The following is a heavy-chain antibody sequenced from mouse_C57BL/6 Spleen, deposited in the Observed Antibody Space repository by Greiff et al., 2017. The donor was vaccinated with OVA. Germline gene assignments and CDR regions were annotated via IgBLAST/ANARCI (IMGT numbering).Heavy chain of an antibody. V-gene: IGHV1-55*01. Sequence: VQLQQPGAELVKPGASVKMSCKASGYTFTSYWITWVKQRPGQGLEWIGDIYPGSGSTNYNEKFKSKATLTVDTSSSTAYMQLSSLTSEDSAVYYCARVIYYDYDWYFDVWGTGTTVTVSS. CDR1: GYTFTSYW. J-gene: IGHJ1*03. CDR2: IYPGSGST. CDR3: ARVIYYDYDWYFDV. D-gene: IGHD2-4*01.